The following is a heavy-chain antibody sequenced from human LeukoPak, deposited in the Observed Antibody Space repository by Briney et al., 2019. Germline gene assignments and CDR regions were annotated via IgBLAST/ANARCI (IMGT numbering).Heavy chain of an antibody. CDR3: ARDRDLGWFDP. V-gene: IGHV3-30*03. CDR2: ISYDGRNK. J-gene: IGHJ5*02. CDR1: GFTFSSYG. Sequence: PGTSLRLSCAASGFTFSSYGMHWVRQAPGKGLEWVAAISYDGRNKDYADSVKGRFTISKDNSKNMLYLQTNSLRVEDTAVYYCARDRDLGWFDPWGQGTLVTVSS.